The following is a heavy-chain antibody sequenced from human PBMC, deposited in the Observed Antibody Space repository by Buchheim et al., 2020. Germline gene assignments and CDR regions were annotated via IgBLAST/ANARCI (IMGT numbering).Heavy chain of an antibody. J-gene: IGHJ6*02. V-gene: IGHV4-59*01. CDR2: IYYSGSS. CDR3: ASRPLTGYYYAMDV. Sequence: QVQLQESGPGLVKPSETLSLTCTVSGGSISDYYWNWIRQPPGKGLEWIGYIYYSGSSSYNPSLKSRVTISLATSKNQFSLKVSSVSAADTAVYYCASRPLTGYYYAMDVWGQGTT. D-gene: IGHD3-9*01. CDR1: GGSISDYY.